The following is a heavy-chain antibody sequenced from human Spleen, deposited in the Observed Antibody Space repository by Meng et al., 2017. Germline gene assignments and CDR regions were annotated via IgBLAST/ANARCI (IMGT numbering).Heavy chain of an antibody. D-gene: IGHD1-26*01. CDR2: INPKSGDT. V-gene: IGHV1-2*06. Sequence: ASVKVSCKPSGYNFPDYYIHWVRRAPGQGLEWMGRINPKSGDTHYAQKFQARVTMTGDTSISTVYMELTRLTSEDTAVYYCARAKYSETTGYYYYGLDVWGQGTTVTVSS. J-gene: IGHJ6*02. CDR1: GYNFPDYY. CDR3: ARAKYSETTGYYYYGLDV.